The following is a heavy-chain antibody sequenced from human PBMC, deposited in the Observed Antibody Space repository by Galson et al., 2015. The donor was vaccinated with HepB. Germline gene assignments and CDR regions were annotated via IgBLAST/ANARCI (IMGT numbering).Heavy chain of an antibody. Sequence: SLRLSCAASGFTFRTYWMYWVRQAPGKGLIWVSHINGDGSITNYADSVKGRFTISRDNAKNTLYLQMNSLRAEDTAVYYCARDFEQTRYWGQGTLVTVSS. D-gene: IGHD3-9*01. CDR3: ARDFEQTRY. J-gene: IGHJ4*02. CDR1: GFTFRTYW. CDR2: INGDGSIT. V-gene: IGHV3-74*01.